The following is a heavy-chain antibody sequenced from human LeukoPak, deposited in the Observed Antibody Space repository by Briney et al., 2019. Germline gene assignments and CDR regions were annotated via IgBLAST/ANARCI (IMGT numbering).Heavy chain of an antibody. CDR2: IHNSEST. D-gene: IGHD1-1*01. V-gene: IGHV4-39*01. CDR1: GGSISTSYYY. Sequence: PSETLSLTCTVSGGSISTSYYYWGWIRQPPGKGLEWIGNIHNSESTYYNPSLKSRVTISVDTSKNQFSLKLSSVTAADTAVYYCARLVFRAGTNKFDYWGQGTLVTVSS. CDR3: ARLVFRAGTNKFDY. J-gene: IGHJ4*02.